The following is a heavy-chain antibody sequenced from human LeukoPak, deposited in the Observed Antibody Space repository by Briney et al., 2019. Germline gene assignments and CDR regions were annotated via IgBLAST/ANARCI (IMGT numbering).Heavy chain of an antibody. CDR2: IDPSDSYT. V-gene: IGHV5-10-1*01. J-gene: IGHJ5*02. D-gene: IGHD1-26*01. CDR1: GYSFTSYW. CDR3: ARQSGNNWFDP. Sequence: GESLTISCEVSGYSFTSYWISWVRQMPGKGLEGLGRIDPSDSYTNYNPSFQGHATTSDNTSISPSFQKSSSRRASTTAYYYCARQSGNNWFDPWGQGTLVTVSS.